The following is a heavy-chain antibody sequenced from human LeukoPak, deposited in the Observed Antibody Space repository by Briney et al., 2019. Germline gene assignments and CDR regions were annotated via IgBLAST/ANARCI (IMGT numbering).Heavy chain of an antibody. CDR3: ARVSGSYYYFDY. V-gene: IGHV3-7*01. Sequence: PGGSLRLSCAASGFTLSSYWMSWVRQAPGKGREWVANIKQEGSEKYYVDSVKGRFTISRDNAKNSLYLQMNSLRAEDTAVYYCARVSGSYYYFDYWGQGTLVTVSS. CDR1: GFTLSSYW. J-gene: IGHJ4*02. D-gene: IGHD1-26*01. CDR2: IKQEGSEK.